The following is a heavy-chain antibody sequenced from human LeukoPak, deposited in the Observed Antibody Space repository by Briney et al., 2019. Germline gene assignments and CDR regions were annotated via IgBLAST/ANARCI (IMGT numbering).Heavy chain of an antibody. Sequence: ASVKVSCKASGYTFTGYYMHWVRQAPGQGLEWMGWINPNSGGTNYAQKFRGRVTMTRDTSISTAYMELSRLRSDDTAVYYCARNELWFGELLSAFDIWGQGTMVTVSS. CDR1: GYTFTGYY. D-gene: IGHD3-10*01. CDR2: INPNSGGT. V-gene: IGHV1-2*02. CDR3: ARNELWFGELLSAFDI. J-gene: IGHJ3*02.